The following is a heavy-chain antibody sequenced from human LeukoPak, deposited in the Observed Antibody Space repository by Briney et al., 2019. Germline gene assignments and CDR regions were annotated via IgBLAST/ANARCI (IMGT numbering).Heavy chain of an antibody. CDR1: GYTFTRHY. CDR3: ARPVDWDKDAFDI. J-gene: IGHJ3*02. CDR2: INPSGGST. V-gene: IGHV1-46*01. D-gene: IGHD1-26*01. Sequence: PEASVKVSCKASGYTFTRHYIHWVRQAPGQGLEWMGIINPSGGSTSYAQKFQGRVTMTRDTSTSTVYMELSSLRSEDTAVYYCARPVDWDKDAFDIWGQGTMVTVSS.